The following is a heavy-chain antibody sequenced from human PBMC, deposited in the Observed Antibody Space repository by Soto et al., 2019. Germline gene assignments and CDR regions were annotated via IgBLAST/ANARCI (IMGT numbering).Heavy chain of an antibody. CDR2: IRSKGNNYAT. CDR1: GFTFSDSA. D-gene: IGHD4-4*01. V-gene: IGHV3-73*01. J-gene: IGHJ3*01. Sequence: HPGGSLRLSCAASGFTFSDSAMHWVRQASGKGLEWVGRIRSKGNNYATAYAASVKGRFTISRDDSKNTAYLQLNSLKTEDTAVYYCTGGETVTTYRDAFDVWGQGTMVTVSS. CDR3: TGGETVTTYRDAFDV.